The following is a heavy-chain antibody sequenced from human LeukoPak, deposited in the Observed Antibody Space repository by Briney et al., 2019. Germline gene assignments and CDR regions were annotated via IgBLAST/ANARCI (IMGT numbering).Heavy chain of an antibody. Sequence: SETLSLTCTVSGYSISSGYYWGWLRQPPGKGLEWIGSIYHSGSTYYNPSLKSRVTISVDTSKNQFSLKLSSVTAADTAVYYCARLYYYDSSGYYFPYYYFDYWGQGTLVTVSS. D-gene: IGHD3-22*01. CDR3: ARLYYYDSSGYYFPYYYFDY. J-gene: IGHJ4*02. V-gene: IGHV4-38-2*02. CDR2: IYHSGST. CDR1: GYSISSGYY.